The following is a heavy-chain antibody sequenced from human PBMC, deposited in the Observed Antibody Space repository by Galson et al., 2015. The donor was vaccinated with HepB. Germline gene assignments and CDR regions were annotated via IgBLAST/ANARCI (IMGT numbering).Heavy chain of an antibody. CDR2: IIPVVDVA. J-gene: IGHJ2*01. Sequence: SVKVSCKASEGTFTTYTVSWLRQAPGQGLEWMGRIIPVVDVADYAQKFQDRVTISADKSTGTAYMQLSSLRSEDTAVYYCARDWGSGGFGGFLDVWGRGSLVTV. D-gene: IGHD3-16*01. CDR1: EGTFTTYT. CDR3: ARDWGSGGFGGFLDV. V-gene: IGHV1-69*04.